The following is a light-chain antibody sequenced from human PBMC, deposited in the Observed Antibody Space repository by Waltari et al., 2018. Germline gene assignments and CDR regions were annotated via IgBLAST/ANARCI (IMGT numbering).Light chain of an antibody. CDR2: STN. CDR1: SGSVSARYY. CDR3: VLYMASGIRV. J-gene: IGLJ1*01. V-gene: IGLV8-61*01. Sequence: QTVVTQEPSFSVSPGGTVTLTCGLSSGSVSARYYPSWYQQTPGQAPRTLIYSTNTRSSGGPDRFSGSILWNKAALTITGAQADDESDYYCVLYMASGIRVFGTGTKVTVL.